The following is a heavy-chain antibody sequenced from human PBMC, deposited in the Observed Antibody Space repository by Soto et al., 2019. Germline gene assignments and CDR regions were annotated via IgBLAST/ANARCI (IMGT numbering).Heavy chain of an antibody. Sequence: QVQLVQSGAEMKKPGASVTVSCKASGYTFTTYYMHWVRQAPGQGLEWMGIINPSGGSASYARKFQGRVTMTRDTSTSTVYMELRSLRSDDTAVYYCARDNFPVYHSSGYLPWGQGTLVTVSS. CDR3: ARDNFPVYHSSGYLP. CDR2: INPSGGSA. D-gene: IGHD3-22*01. J-gene: IGHJ5*02. V-gene: IGHV1-46*01. CDR1: GYTFTTYY.